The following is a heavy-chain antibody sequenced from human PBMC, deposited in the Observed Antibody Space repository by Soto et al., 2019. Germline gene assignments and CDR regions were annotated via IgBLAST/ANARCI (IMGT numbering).Heavy chain of an antibody. V-gene: IGHV1-3*01. D-gene: IGHD2-2*01. J-gene: IGHJ6*03. Sequence: SVKLSSKASGYTYTSYALHWVRQATGKRLEWMGWINAGNGNTKYSQKFQGRVTITRDTSASTAYMELSSLRSEDTAVYYCARDWDIVVVPAFSRYYYMDVWGKGTTVTVSS. CDR3: ARDWDIVVVPAFSRYYYMDV. CDR1: GYTYTSYA. CDR2: INAGNGNT.